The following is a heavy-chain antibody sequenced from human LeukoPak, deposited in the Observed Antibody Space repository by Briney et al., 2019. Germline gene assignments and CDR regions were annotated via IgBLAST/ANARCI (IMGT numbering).Heavy chain of an antibody. V-gene: IGHV3-73*01. CDR3: TARSDTYGHFDY. CDR1: GFTFSDAA. D-gene: IGHD5-18*01. CDR2: IRGKGNNYAT. J-gene: IGHJ4*02. Sequence: GGSLRLSCVVSGFTFSDAAMHWVRQASGTGLEWVARIRGKGNNYATAYAASVEGRFTISKDDSKKMAFLQMNSLKIEDAAVYYCTARSDTYGHFDYWGEGILVTVSS.